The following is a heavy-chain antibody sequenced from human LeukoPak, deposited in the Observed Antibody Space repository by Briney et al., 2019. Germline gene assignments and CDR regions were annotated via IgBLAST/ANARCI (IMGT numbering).Heavy chain of an antibody. CDR1: GFTFSSSG. V-gene: IGHV3-30*02. CDR3: AKWTTSGWTIDY. CDR2: IRYDATNK. Sequence: GGSLRLSCAASGFTFSSSGMHWVRQAPGKGLEWVAFIRYDATNKYYVDSVKGRFTISRDNSKNTLYLQMNSLRAEDTAVYYCAKWTTSGWTIDYWGQGTLVTVSS. J-gene: IGHJ4*02. D-gene: IGHD6-19*01.